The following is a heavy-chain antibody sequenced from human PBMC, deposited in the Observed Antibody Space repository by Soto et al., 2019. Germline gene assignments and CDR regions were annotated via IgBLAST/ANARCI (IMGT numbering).Heavy chain of an antibody. CDR3: AREEKVVGARSYYFDY. CDR1: GFTFSSYG. J-gene: IGHJ4*02. CDR2: IWYDGSNK. D-gene: IGHD1-26*01. V-gene: IGHV3-33*01. Sequence: QVQLVESGGGVVQPGRSLRLSCAASGFTFSSYGMHWVRQAPGKGLEWVAVIWYDGSNKYYADSVKGRFTISRDNSKNTLYLQMNSMRAEDTAVYNCAREEKVVGARSYYFDYWGQGTLVTVSS.